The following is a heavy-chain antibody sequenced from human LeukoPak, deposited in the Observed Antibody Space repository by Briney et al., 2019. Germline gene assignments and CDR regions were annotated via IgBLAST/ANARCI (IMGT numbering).Heavy chain of an antibody. V-gene: IGHV1-8*01. Sequence: ASVKVSCKASGYTFTNYDINWVRQATGQGLEWMGWMNPNSGSTDYAQKFQGRVTMTRNTSITTAYMELSSLRSEDTAVYYCARPMRMVRGDSTFGIWGQGTMVTVSS. D-gene: IGHD3-10*01. J-gene: IGHJ3*02. CDR1: GYTFTNYD. CDR3: ARPMRMVRGDSTFGI. CDR2: MNPNSGST.